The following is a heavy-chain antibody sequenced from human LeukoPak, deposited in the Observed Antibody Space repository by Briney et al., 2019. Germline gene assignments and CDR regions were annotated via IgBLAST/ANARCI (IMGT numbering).Heavy chain of an antibody. V-gene: IGHV1-58*02. CDR2: IVVGSGNT. CDR3: AAISRYYYDSSGA. J-gene: IGHJ5*02. CDR1: EFTFTSSA. Sequence: ASVNVSCKASEFTFTSSAMQWVRQTRGQRLEWIGWIVVGSGNTNYAQKFQERVTITRDMSTSTAYMELSSLRSEDTAVYYCAAISRYYYDSSGAWGQGTLVTVSS. D-gene: IGHD3-22*01.